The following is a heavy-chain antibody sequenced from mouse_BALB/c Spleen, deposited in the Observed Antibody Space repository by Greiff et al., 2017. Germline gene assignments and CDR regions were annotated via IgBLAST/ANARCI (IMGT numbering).Heavy chain of an antibody. CDR2: ISSGSSTI. D-gene: IGHD1-1*01. J-gene: IGHJ2*01. Sequence: EVQGVESGGGLVQPGGSRKLSCAASGFTFSSFGMHWVRQAPEKGLEWVAYISSGSSTIYYADTVKGRFTISRDNPKNTLFLQMTSLRSEDTAMYYCARPNYYGSSPLDYWGQGTTLTVSS. CDR3: ARPNYYGSSPLDY. CDR1: GFTFSSFG. V-gene: IGHV5-17*02.